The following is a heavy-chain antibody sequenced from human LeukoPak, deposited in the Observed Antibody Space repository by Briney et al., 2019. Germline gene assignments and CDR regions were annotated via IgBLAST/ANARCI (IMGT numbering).Heavy chain of an antibody. CDR2: IYYSGST. CDR3: ARDRPLSFYGSGSYSYYGMDD. V-gene: IGHV4-31*03. Sequence: SETLSLTCTVSGGSISSGGYYWSWIRQHPGKGLEWIGYIYYSGSTYYNPSLKSRVTISVDTSKNQFSLKLSSVTAADTAVYYCARDRPLSFYGSGSYSYYGMDDWGQGTTVTVSS. CDR1: GGSISSGGYY. J-gene: IGHJ6*02. D-gene: IGHD3-10*01.